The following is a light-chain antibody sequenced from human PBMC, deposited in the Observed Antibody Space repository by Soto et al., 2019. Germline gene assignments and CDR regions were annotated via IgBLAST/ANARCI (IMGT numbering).Light chain of an antibody. CDR3: QQSYSSPPT. CDR1: QDIGIY. Sequence: IQLTQSPSSLSASVGDRVTITCRASQDIGIYLAWYQQKPGKAPKLLIFAASSLQSGVPSRFSGSRSGPDFTLTISSLQPEDFATYYCQQSYSSPPTFGQGTKVDIK. CDR2: AAS. V-gene: IGKV1-39*01. J-gene: IGKJ1*01.